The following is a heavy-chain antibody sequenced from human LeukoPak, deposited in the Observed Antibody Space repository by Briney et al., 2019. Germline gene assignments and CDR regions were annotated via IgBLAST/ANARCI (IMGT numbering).Heavy chain of an antibody. D-gene: IGHD3-22*01. V-gene: IGHV3-11*01. CDR3: ARDSYYDSSGYYPYYFDY. CDR1: GFTFSDYY. CDR2: ISSSGSTI. Sequence: PGGSLRLSCAASGFTFSDYYMSWIRQAPGKGLEWVSYISSSGSTIYYADSVRGRFTISRDNAKNSLYLQMNSLRAEDTAVYYCARDSYYDSSGYYPYYFDYWGQGTLVTVSS. J-gene: IGHJ4*02.